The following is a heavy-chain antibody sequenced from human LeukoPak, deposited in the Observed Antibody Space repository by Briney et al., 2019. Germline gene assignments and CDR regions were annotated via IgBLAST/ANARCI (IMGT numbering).Heavy chain of an antibody. J-gene: IGHJ4*02. CDR1: GGSISSSSYY. CDR2: IYYSGST. CDR3: ARIGIALQNFDY. V-gene: IGHV4-39*01. D-gene: IGHD6-13*01. Sequence: SETLSLTCTVSGGSISSSSYYWGWIRQPPGKGLEWIGSIYYSGSTYYNPSLKSRVTISVDTSKNQFSLKLSSVTAADTAVYYSARIGIALQNFDYWGQGTLVTVSS.